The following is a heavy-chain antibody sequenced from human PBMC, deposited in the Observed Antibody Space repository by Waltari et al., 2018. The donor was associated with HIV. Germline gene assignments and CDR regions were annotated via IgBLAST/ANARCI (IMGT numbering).Heavy chain of an antibody. CDR1: GGSISSHY. J-gene: IGHJ5*02. V-gene: IGHV4-59*11. CDR2: IYYSGST. Sequence: QVQLQESVPGLVKPSETLSLTCTVSGGSISSHYWSWIRQPPGKGLEWIGYIYYSGSTNSNPALKGRVTVSVDPSKNQFSLNLSSVTAADTAVYYCARVPAPDYSKLAGWFDPWGQGTLVTVSS. D-gene: IGHD4-4*01. CDR3: ARVPAPDYSKLAGWFDP.